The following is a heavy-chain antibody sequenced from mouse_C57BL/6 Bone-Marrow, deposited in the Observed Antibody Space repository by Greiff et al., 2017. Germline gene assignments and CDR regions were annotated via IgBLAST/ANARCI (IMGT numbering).Heavy chain of an antibody. CDR3: APIALYFDY. CDR2: IYPRSGNT. V-gene: IGHV1-81*01. CDR1: GYTFTSYG. J-gene: IGHJ2*01. Sequence: VHLVESGAELARPGASVKLSCKASGYTFTSYGISWVKQRTGQGLEWIGEIYPRSGNTYYNEKFKGKATLTADKSSSTAYMELRSLTSEDSAVYFCAPIALYFDYWGQGTTLTVSS.